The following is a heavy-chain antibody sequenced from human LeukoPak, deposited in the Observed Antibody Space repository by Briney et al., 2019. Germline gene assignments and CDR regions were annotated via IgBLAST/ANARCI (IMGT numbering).Heavy chain of an antibody. D-gene: IGHD3-22*01. J-gene: IGHJ4*02. CDR2: IWYDGSNE. Sequence: GRSLRLSCAASGFTFNSYGMHWVRQAPGKGLEWVAVIWYDGSNEYYADSVKGRFTISRDNSKNTLYLQMNSLRAEDTAVYYCARDSRDYYDAFDYWGQGTLVTVSS. CDR3: ARDSRDYYDAFDY. CDR1: GFTFNSYG. V-gene: IGHV3-33*01.